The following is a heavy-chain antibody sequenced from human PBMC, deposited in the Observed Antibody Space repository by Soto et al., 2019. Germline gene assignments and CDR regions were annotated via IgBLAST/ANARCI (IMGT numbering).Heavy chain of an antibody. CDR1: GFTFSSYD. D-gene: IGHD3-10*01. CDR2: IGTAGDT. V-gene: IGHV3-13*04. J-gene: IGHJ6*02. Sequence: GSLRLSCAASGFTFSSYDMHWVRQATGKGLEWVSAIGTAGDTYYPGSVKGRFTISRENAKNSLYLQMNSLRAGDTAVYYCARAREVRGVIGPPYYYYGMDVWGQGT. CDR3: ARAREVRGVIGPPYYYYGMDV.